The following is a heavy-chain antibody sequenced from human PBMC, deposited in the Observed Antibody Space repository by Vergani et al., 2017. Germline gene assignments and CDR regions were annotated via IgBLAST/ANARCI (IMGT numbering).Heavy chain of an antibody. CDR3: ASDTHSGQRADR. D-gene: IGHD6-19*01. CDR1: FDSIRNLY. J-gene: IGHJ5*02. V-gene: IGHV4-59*11. Sequence: QVQLQESGPGLVKSSETLSLTCSVSFDSIRNLYCNWFRQPPGKGLEWIGSILYSENTNYNPSLKTRVTISVDTSKNQFSLTLTSVTAADTAVYYCASDTHSGQRADRWGQGILVTVTS. CDR2: ILYSENT.